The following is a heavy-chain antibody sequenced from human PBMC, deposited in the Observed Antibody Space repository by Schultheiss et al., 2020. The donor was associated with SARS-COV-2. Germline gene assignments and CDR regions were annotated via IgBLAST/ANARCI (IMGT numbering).Heavy chain of an antibody. D-gene: IGHD3-10*01. CDR2: IYPLDSDT. CDR3: ARAASFITMVRGVINNTPSGFDY. J-gene: IGHJ4*02. Sequence: GGSLRLSCKGSGYSFTSYWIGWVRQMPGKGLEWMGIIYPLDSDTRYSPSFEGQVTISADKSISTAYLQWSSLKASDTAMYYCARAASFITMVRGVINNTPSGFDYWGQGTLVTVSS. CDR1: GYSFTSYW. V-gene: IGHV5-51*01.